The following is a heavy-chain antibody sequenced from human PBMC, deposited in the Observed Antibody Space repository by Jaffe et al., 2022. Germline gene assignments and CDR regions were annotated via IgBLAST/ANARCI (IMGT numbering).Heavy chain of an antibody. CDR1: GGTFSTYT. CDR3: AGNPPSVHDVFDV. V-gene: IGHV1-69*02. CDR2: IISLLGIA. Sequence: QVQLVQSGAEVKKPGSSVKVSCKTSGGTFSTYTVTWVRQGPGQGLEWMGRIISLLGIAHYSPKFQGRVTITADKYTGTAYMELSNLKSEDSAVYYCAGNPPSVHDVFDVWGQGTMVTVSS. J-gene: IGHJ3*01.